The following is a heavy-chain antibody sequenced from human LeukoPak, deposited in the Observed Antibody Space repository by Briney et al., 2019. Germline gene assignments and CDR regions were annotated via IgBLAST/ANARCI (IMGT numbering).Heavy chain of an antibody. CDR2: VSYDGNLQ. V-gene: IGHV3-30*18. CDR1: GFIFSNYA. CDR3: VKVYPTVTTSSVLGS. Sequence: PGGSLRLSCAASGFIFSNYAIHWVRQAPGKGLEWVAAVSYDGNLQHYADAVKGRLTVSRDNSKNTVFLQINSLRTDDSAVYWCVKVYPTVTTSSVLGSWGQGTLVTVSS. D-gene: IGHD4-17*01. J-gene: IGHJ4*02.